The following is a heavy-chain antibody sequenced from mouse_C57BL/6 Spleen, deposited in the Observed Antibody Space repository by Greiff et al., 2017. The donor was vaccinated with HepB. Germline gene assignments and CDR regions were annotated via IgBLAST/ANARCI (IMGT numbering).Heavy chain of an antibody. D-gene: IGHD1-1*01. CDR1: GFTFSSYA. J-gene: IGHJ2*01. CDR2: ISDGGSYT. Sequence: EVKVVESGGGLVKPGGSLTLSCAASGFTFSSYAMSWVRQTPEKRLEWVATISDGGSYTYYPDNVKGRFTISRENAKNNLYLQMSHLKSEDTAMYYCARGGYGSTYFDYWGQGTTLTVSS. CDR3: ARGGYGSTYFDY. V-gene: IGHV5-4*03.